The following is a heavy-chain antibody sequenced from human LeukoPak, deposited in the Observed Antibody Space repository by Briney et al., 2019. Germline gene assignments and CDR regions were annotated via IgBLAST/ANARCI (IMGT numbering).Heavy chain of an antibody. D-gene: IGHD1-26*01. V-gene: IGHV4-59*08. CDR1: GGSISSDY. J-gene: IGHJ4*02. Sequence: SETLSLTCTVSGGSISSDYWSWIRQPPGKGLEWIGYIYNSGSTNYNPSLKSRVTISVDTSKNQFSLRLSSVTAADTAVYYCARHSGYLDYWGQGTLVTVSS. CDR3: ARHSGYLDY. CDR2: IYNSGST.